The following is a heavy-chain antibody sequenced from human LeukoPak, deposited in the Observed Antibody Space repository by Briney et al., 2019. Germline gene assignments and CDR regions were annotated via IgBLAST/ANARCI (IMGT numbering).Heavy chain of an antibody. CDR2: ISGDADVT. CDR1: GFTFIDSV. CDR3: AKVLMVRTWDYYGMDV. D-gene: IGHD3-10*01. J-gene: IGHJ6*02. V-gene: IGHV3-23*01. Sequence: GGSLRLSCVASGFTFIDSVMSWVRQAPGKGLEWVSAISGDADVTYYAASVKGRFTISRDNSKNTLYLQMNSLRAEDTAVYYCAKVLMVRTWDYYGMDVWGQGTTVTVSS.